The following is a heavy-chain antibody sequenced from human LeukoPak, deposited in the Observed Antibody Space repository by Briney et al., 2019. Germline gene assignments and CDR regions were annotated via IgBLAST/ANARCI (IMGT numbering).Heavy chain of an antibody. V-gene: IGHV4-39*01. CDR2: LYYSGST. D-gene: IGHD2-2*01. CDR3: VRCTSSSIVVVPAAADY. Sequence: SETLSLTCTVSGGSISSSSYYWGWIRQPPGRGLEWIGSLYYSGSTYYNPSLKSRVTISVDTSKNQFSLRLSSVTAADTAVYYCVRCTSSSIVVVPAAADYWGQGTLVTVSS. CDR1: GGSISSSSYY. J-gene: IGHJ4*02.